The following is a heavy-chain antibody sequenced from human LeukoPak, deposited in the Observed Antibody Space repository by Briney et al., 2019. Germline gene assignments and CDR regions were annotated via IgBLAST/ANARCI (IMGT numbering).Heavy chain of an antibody. V-gene: IGHV4-39*07. CDR1: GGSISSSSYY. CDR3: ASKRLIKRSWFDP. D-gene: IGHD3-22*01. J-gene: IGHJ5*02. Sequence: PSETLSLTCTVSGGSISSSSYYWGWIRQPPGKGLEWIGSIYYSGSTYYNPSLKSRVTISVDTSKNQFSLKLSSVTAADTAVYYCASKRLIKRSWFDPWGRGTLVTVSS. CDR2: IYYSGST.